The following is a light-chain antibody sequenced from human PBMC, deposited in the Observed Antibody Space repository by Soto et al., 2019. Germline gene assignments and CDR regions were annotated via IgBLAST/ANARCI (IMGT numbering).Light chain of an antibody. CDR3: QQYGSSPLT. J-gene: IGKJ4*01. CDR2: GAS. V-gene: IGKV3-20*01. Sequence: EILLTQSPGTLSLSPGERATLSCRASQSVSSSYLAWYQQKPGQAPRLLIYGASIRATGIPDRFSGSGSGTDFPLTISRLEPEDFAVYYCQQYGSSPLTFGGGTKVEIK. CDR1: QSVSSSY.